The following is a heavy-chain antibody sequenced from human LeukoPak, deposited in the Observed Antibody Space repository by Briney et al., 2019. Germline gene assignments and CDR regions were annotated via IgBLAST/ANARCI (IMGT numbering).Heavy chain of an antibody. CDR3: ARSLAAAGTAAYYGMDV. D-gene: IGHD6-13*01. CDR2: INSDGSGT. J-gene: IGHJ6*02. V-gene: IGHV3-74*01. CDR1: GFTLRSYW. Sequence: GGSLRLSCAASGFTLRSYWMHWVSHGPGKGLVWVSRINSDGSGTNYADSVKGRFTISRDNAKNTLYLQMNSLRAEDTAVYYCARSLAAAGTAAYYGMDVWGQGTTVTVSS.